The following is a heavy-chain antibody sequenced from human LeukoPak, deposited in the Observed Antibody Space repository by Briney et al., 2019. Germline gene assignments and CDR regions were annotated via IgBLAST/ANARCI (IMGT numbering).Heavy chain of an antibody. D-gene: IGHD5-18*01. J-gene: IGHJ4*02. V-gene: IGHV3-21*01. CDR1: GFTFSSYS. CDR3: ARETAMVFVY. CDR2: ISTSGSSI. Sequence: GGSLRLSCAASGFTFSSYSMNWVRQAPGKGLEWVSAISTSGSSIYYADSVKGRFTISRDNAKNSLYLQMNSLRAEDTALYYCARETAMVFVYWGQGTLVTVSS.